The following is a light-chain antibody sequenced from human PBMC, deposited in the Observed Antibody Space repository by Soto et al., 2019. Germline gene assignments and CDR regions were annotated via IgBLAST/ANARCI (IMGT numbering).Light chain of an antibody. CDR3: QQLLSYPIT. J-gene: IGKJ5*01. CDR2: AAS. Sequence: IQMTQASSTLSGSVGDRVTITCRASQTISSWLAWYQQKPGKAPKLLIYAASTLQSGVPLSFSGSGSGTSFTLTISSLQPEDFATYYCQQLLSYPITFGQGTRLEIK. V-gene: IGKV1-5*01. CDR1: QTISSW.